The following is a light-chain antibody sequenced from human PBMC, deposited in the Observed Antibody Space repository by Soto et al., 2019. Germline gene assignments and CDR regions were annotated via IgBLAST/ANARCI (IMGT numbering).Light chain of an antibody. CDR2: TLS. Sequence: DIVMTQTPLSLPVTPGEPASISCRSSQSLLDRDDGNTYLDWYLQKPGQSPQLLIYTLSYRAYRVTDRFSGSGSGTDFTLKISSVEDEDVGVYYCMQRIEFPSYTFGQGTKLEIK. CDR3: MQRIEFPSYT. J-gene: IGKJ2*01. V-gene: IGKV2-40*01. CDR1: QSLLDRDDGNTY.